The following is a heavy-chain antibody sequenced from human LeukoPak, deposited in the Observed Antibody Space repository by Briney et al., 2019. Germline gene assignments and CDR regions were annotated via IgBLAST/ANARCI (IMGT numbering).Heavy chain of an antibody. V-gene: IGHV3-9*01. Sequence: GRSLRLSCAASGFTFDDYAMHWVRQAPGEGLEWVSGISWNSGSIDYADSVKGRFTISRDNSKSTLYLQMTSLRAEDTPVYYCAKLSSSSSYSPLESWGQGTLVTVSS. D-gene: IGHD6-13*01. J-gene: IGHJ4*02. CDR2: ISWNSGSI. CDR3: AKLSSSSSYSPLES. CDR1: GFTFDDYA.